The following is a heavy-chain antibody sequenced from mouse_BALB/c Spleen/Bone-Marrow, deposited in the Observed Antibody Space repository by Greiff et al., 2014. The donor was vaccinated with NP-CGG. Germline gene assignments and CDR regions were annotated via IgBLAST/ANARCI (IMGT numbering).Heavy chain of an antibody. CDR2: SNPSNGGS. Sequence: VQLQQSGAELVKPGASVKLSCKASGYTFSNYYMYWVKQRPGQGLEWIGESNPSNGGSNFNEKFKSKATLTVDKSSSTAYMQLSSRTSEYAAFYVCTRSNRGYWYFDVWGAGTTVTVSS. J-gene: IGHJ1*01. CDR1: GYTFSNYY. CDR3: TRSNRGYWYFDV. D-gene: IGHD6-1*01. V-gene: IGHV1S81*02.